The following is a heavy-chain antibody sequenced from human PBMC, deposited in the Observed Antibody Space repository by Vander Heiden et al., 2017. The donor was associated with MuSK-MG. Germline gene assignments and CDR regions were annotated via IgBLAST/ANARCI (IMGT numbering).Heavy chain of an antibody. CDR2: ISWNSGSI. CDR3: AAQPGYSSGWYGDAFDI. D-gene: IGHD6-19*01. CDR1: GFTFDDYA. V-gene: IGHV3-9*03. J-gene: IGHJ3*02. Sequence: EVQLVESGGGLVQPGRSLRLSCAASGFTFDDYAMHWVRQAPGKGLEWVSGISWNSGSIGYADSVKGRVTISRDNAKNSLYLQMNSLRAEDMALYYCAAQPGYSSGWYGDAFDIWCQGTMVTVSS.